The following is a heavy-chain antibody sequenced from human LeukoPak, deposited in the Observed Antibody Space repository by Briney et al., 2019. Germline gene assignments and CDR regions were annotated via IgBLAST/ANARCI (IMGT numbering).Heavy chain of an antibody. CDR3: ARESIREAGPFDY. Sequence: GGSLRLSCAASGFTFSSYAMSWVRQAPGKGLEWVANIKQDGSEKYYVDSVKGRFTISRDNAKNSLYLQMNSLRAEDTAVYYCARESIREAGPFDYWGQGTLVTVSS. V-gene: IGHV3-7*01. CDR1: GFTFSSYA. CDR2: IKQDGSEK. D-gene: IGHD6-13*01. J-gene: IGHJ4*02.